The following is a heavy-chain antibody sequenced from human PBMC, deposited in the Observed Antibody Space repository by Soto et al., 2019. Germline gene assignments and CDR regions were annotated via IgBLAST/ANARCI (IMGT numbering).Heavy chain of an antibody. CDR1: GGSLKSGSYS. CDR3: ARDFAYFDS. V-gene: IGHV4-61*01. Sequence: PSETLSLTCTVSGGSLKSGSYSWSWIRQPTGKGLEWIGYVYHTGRTSYNPSLKSRVSISMDTSKNQFSLNLDSVTAADTAVYFCARDFAYFDSWGQGTLVTVS. CDR2: VYHTGRT. D-gene: IGHD3-3*01. J-gene: IGHJ4*02.